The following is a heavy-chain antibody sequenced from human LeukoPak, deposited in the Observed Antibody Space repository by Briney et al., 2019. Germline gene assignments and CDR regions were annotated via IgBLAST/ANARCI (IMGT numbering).Heavy chain of an antibody. Sequence: LSLTCAVYGGSFSGYYWSWIRQPPGKGLEWVALISSSSGYLYYTDSVKGRFTISRDNAKNSLFLQMNSLRAEDTAVYYCARDETNGFDSWGQGTLVTVSS. CDR1: GGSFSGYY. CDR3: ARDETNGFDS. D-gene: IGHD1-14*01. V-gene: IGHV3-11*06. CDR2: ISSSSGYL. J-gene: IGHJ5*01.